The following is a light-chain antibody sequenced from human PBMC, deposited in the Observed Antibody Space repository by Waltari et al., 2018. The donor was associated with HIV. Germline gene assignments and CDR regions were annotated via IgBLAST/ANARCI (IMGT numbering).Light chain of an antibody. CDR2: GAS. V-gene: IGKV3-20*01. Sequence: EIVLTQSPGPLSLSPGERATLSCRASQSVSSSYLAWYQQKPGQAPRLLIYGASSRATGITDRFSGSGSGTDFTLTISRLELEDFAVYYCQQYGSSSWTFGQGTKVEIK. CDR1: QSVSSSY. CDR3: QQYGSSSWT. J-gene: IGKJ1*01.